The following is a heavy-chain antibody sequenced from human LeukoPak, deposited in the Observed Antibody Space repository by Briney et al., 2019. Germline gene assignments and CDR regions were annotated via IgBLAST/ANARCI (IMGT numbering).Heavy chain of an antibody. J-gene: IGHJ4*02. D-gene: IGHD6-13*01. CDR2: IYYSGST. Sequence: PSETLSLTCTVSGGSISSYYWSWIRQPPGKGLEWIGYIYYSGSTYYNPSLKSRVTISVDTSKNQFSLKLSSVTAADTAVYYCARDGYSAGLYYWGQGTLVTVSS. CDR3: ARDGYSAGLYY. CDR1: GGSISSYY. V-gene: IGHV4-59*12.